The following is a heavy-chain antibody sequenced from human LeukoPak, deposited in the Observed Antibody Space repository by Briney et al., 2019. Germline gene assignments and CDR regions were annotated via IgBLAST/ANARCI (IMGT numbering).Heavy chain of an antibody. CDR2: IYTSGST. V-gene: IGHV4-61*02. Sequence: SQTLSLTCTVSGGSISSGSYYWSWIRQPAGKGLEWIGRIYTSGSTNYNPSLKSRVTISVDTSKNQFSLKLSSVTAADTAVYYCASPGDGVFFDYWGQGTLVTVSS. D-gene: IGHD2-21*02. CDR1: GGSISSGSYY. J-gene: IGHJ4*02. CDR3: ASPGDGVFFDY.